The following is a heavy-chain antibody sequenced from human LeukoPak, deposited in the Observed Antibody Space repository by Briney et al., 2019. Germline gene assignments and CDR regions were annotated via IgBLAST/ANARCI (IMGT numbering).Heavy chain of an antibody. Sequence: SETLSLTCTVSGGSITDYYWSWIRHSSGKGLEWIGYMYYSGSAYYSPSLKTRVTISVDTSKNQFPLKLTSVTAADTAVYYCARSTFSSNWNLWGQGTLVTVSS. V-gene: IGHV4-59*08. CDR2: MYYSGSA. CDR3: ARSTFSSNWNL. CDR1: GGSITDYY. J-gene: IGHJ4*02. D-gene: IGHD6-13*01.